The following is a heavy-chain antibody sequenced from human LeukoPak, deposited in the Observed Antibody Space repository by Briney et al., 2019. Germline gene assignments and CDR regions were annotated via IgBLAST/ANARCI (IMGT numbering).Heavy chain of an antibody. Sequence: ASVTVSCKASGGTFSSYAISWVRQAPGQGLEWMGRIIPILGIANYAQKFQGRVTITADKSTSTAYMELSSLRSEDTAVYYCARDAVDSSSWYDYYYYGMDVWGQGTTVTVSS. CDR2: IIPILGIA. CDR3: ARDAVDSSSWYDYYYYGMDV. V-gene: IGHV1-69*04. D-gene: IGHD6-13*01. J-gene: IGHJ6*02. CDR1: GGTFSSYA.